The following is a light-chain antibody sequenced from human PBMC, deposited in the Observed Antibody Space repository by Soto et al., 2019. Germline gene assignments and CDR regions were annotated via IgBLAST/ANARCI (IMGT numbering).Light chain of an antibody. CDR1: QNINNY. Sequence: DIQMTQSPSSLSASVGDRVTITCRASQNINNYLNWYQQKPGKAPKLLIYAASNLQSGVPSRFSGSGSGTDLTLTISTLQPEDFATYYCQQSYDTPRTFGQGTKVEIK. CDR3: QQSYDTPRT. V-gene: IGKV1-39*01. CDR2: AAS. J-gene: IGKJ1*01.